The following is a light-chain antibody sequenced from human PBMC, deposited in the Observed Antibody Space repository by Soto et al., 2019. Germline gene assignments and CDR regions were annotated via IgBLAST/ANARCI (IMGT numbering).Light chain of an antibody. Sequence: EIVVTQSPTTLSVSPGERATLSCRASQSVLGKLAWYQQKPGQAPKLLIYGAFTRDTGIPARFSGSGSGTDFTLTISSLEPEDFATYYCQQYGSSPAFGQGTRLEI. J-gene: IGKJ5*01. CDR1: QSVLGK. V-gene: IGKV3D-15*01. CDR3: QQYGSSPA. CDR2: GAF.